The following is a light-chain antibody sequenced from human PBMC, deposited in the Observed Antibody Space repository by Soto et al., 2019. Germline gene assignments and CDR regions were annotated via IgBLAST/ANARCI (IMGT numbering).Light chain of an antibody. Sequence: QSVLTQPPSASGTPGQRVTISCSGGSSNIKTNGVSWYQQVPGAAPKLLIYSNNQRPSGAPDRFTGSKSGTSASLAIAGLQSVDEATYHCATWDDSLNGLIFGGGTKLTVL. CDR3: ATWDDSLNGLI. J-gene: IGLJ2*01. CDR2: SNN. CDR1: SSNIKTNG. V-gene: IGLV1-44*01.